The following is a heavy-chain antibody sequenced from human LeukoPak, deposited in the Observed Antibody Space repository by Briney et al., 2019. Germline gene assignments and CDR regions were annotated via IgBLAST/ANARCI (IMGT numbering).Heavy chain of an antibody. Sequence: GGSLRLSCAASGFTFSSYGMHWVRQAPGKGLEWVAVIWYDGSNKYYADSVKGRFTISRDNSKNTLYLQMNSLRAEDTAVYYCARQLVRYYYGMDVWGQGTTVTVSS. D-gene: IGHD6-13*01. CDR2: IWYDGSNK. J-gene: IGHJ6*02. CDR1: GFTFSSYG. CDR3: ARQLVRYYYGMDV. V-gene: IGHV3-33*01.